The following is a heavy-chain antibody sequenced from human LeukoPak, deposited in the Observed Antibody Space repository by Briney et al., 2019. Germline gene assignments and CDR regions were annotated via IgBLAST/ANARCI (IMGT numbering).Heavy chain of an antibody. CDR1: GFSFSSYS. J-gene: IGHJ4*02. D-gene: IGHD4-17*01. Sequence: PGGSLRLSCAASGFSFSSYSMNWIRQAPGKGLEWVSYISSSGSYNYYADSVKGRFTISRDNAKNSLYLQMNSLRAEDTAVYYCARAGEGYGDSVDYWGQGTLVTVSS. V-gene: IGHV3-21*01. CDR2: ISSSGSYN. CDR3: ARAGEGYGDSVDY.